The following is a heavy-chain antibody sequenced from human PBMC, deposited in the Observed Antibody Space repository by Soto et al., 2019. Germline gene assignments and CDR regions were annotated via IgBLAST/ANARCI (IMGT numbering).Heavy chain of an antibody. Sequence: GGSLRLSCAASGFTLTTYNMNWVRQAPGKGLEWVSFISSSGATKYYADSVEGRFTIFRDNTKSSLYLEMNSLRGEDTAVYYCARNHYHSSGYYYLDYWGQGALVTVSS. CDR3: ARNHYHSSGYYYLDY. CDR1: GFTLTTYN. J-gene: IGHJ4*02. D-gene: IGHD3-22*01. CDR2: ISSSGATK. V-gene: IGHV3-48*01.